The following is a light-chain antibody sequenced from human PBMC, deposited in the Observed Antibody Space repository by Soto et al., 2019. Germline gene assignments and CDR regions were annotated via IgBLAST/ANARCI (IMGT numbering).Light chain of an antibody. V-gene: IGKV3-15*01. Sequence: EIVLTQSPGTLSLSPGERATLSCRASQSVSSNLAWYQHKPGQAPRLLIFGASTRATGIPARFSGSGSETEFTLTISSLQSDDFAVDYCQQYNNGPPWTFGQGTKVDI. CDR2: GAS. J-gene: IGKJ1*01. CDR3: QQYNNGPPWT. CDR1: QSVSSN.